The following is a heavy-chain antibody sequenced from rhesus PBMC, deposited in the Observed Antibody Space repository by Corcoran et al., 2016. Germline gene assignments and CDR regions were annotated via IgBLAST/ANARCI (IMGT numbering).Heavy chain of an antibody. V-gene: IGHV4-65*01. CDR2: IIGSSGST. Sequence: QVQLQESGPGLVKPSETLSLTCAVSGGSVSSSNWWSWIRQPPGKGLEWIGSIIGSSGSTNYNPSLKSRVTMSTDTSKNQVSLKLSSVTAADTAVYYCARGWNGVDYWGQGVLVTVSS. J-gene: IGHJ4*01. CDR1: GGSVSSSNW. D-gene: IGHD1-32*01. CDR3: ARGWNGVDY.